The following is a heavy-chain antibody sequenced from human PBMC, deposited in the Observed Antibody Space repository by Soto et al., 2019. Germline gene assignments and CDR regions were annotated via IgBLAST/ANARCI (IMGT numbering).Heavy chain of an antibody. CDR2: INPNSGGT. Sequence: ASVKVSCKASGYTFSDYYIHWVRQAPGQGLEWMGWINPNSGGTKYAPKFQGGVTMTRDTSITTAYMELSRLRSGETAVYYCAKEPATAKPEGVDFWGQGTLVTVSS. CDR1: GYTFSDYY. V-gene: IGHV1-2*02. D-gene: IGHD1-1*01. J-gene: IGHJ4*02. CDR3: AKEPATAKPEGVDF.